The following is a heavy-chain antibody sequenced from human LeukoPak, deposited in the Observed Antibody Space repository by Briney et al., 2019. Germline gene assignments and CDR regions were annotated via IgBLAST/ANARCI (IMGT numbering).Heavy chain of an antibody. V-gene: IGHV1-69*05. CDR1: GGTFSSYA. Sequence: SVKVSCKASGGTFSSYAISWVRQAPGQGLEWMGGIIPIFGTANYAQKFQGRVTITTDESTCTAYMELSSLRSEDTAVYYCARDGDGTTGTNYYFDYWGQGTLVTVSS. CDR2: IIPIFGTA. J-gene: IGHJ4*02. D-gene: IGHD1-1*01. CDR3: ARDGDGTTGTNYYFDY.